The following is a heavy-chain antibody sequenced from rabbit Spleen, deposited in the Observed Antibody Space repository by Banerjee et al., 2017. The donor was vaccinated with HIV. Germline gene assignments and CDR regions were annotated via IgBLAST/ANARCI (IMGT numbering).Heavy chain of an antibody. D-gene: IGHD8-1*01. Sequence: QSLEESGGDLVKPGASLTLTCTASGFSFSSSVYMCWVRQAPGKGLEWISCIVGSSSGFTYSATWAKGRFTCSKTSSTTVTLQMTSLTVADTATYFCARDTGSSFSSYGMDLWGPGTLVTVS. CDR1: GFSFSSSVY. J-gene: IGHJ6*01. CDR3: ARDTGSSFSSYGMDL. V-gene: IGHV1S40*01. CDR2: IVGSSSGFT.